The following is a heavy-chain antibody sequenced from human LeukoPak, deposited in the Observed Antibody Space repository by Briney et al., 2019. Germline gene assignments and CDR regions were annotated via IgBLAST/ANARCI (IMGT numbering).Heavy chain of an antibody. V-gene: IGHV3-48*03. CDR2: ISSSGSTI. J-gene: IGHJ4*02. CDR3: ARERGSGWYKEGIFDY. D-gene: IGHD6-19*01. Sequence: GGSLRLSCAASGFTFSSYEMNWVRQAPGKGLEWVSYISSSGSTIYYADSVKGRFTISRDNAKNSLYLQMNSLRAEDTAVYYCARERGSGWYKEGIFDYWGQGTLVTVSS. CDR1: GFTFSSYE.